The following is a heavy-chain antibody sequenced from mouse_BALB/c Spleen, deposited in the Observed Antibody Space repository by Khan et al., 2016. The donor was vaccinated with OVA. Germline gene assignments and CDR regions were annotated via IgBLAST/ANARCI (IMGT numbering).Heavy chain of an antibody. CDR1: GFTFSSYG. J-gene: IGHJ2*01. CDR3: ARMARTIN. D-gene: IGHD1-2*01. V-gene: IGHV5-6-3*01. Sequence: EVQLVESGGGLVQPGGSLKLSCAASGFTFSSYGMSWVRQTPDKRLELVATINSNGGSTYYPDSVKGRFTIPRDTAKNTLYLQMSSLKSEATAMYYCARMARTINWGQGTTLTVSS. CDR2: INSNGGST.